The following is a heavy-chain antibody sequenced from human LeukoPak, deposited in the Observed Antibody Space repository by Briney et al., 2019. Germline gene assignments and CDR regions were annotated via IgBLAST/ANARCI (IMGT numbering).Heavy chain of an antibody. V-gene: IGHV4-38-2*02. D-gene: IGHD3-9*01. J-gene: IGHJ4*02. Sequence: KPSETLSLTCTVSGYSISSGYYWGWIRQPPGKGLEWIGSIYHSGSTYYNPSLKSRVTISVDTSKNQFSLKLSSVTAADTAVYYCARHPFTYYDILTGHFDYWGQGTLVTVSS. CDR2: IYHSGST. CDR1: GYSISSGYY. CDR3: ARHPFTYYDILTGHFDY.